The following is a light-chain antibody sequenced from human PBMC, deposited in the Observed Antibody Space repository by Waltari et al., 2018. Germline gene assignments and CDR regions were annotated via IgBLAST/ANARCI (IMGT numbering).Light chain of an antibody. CDR2: LNN. J-gene: IGLJ3*02. V-gene: IGLV1-47*01. Sequence: QSVVTQPPPATGTLGQRVTMSCSGSGLTLRVKLVTCFQQLPGSAPKLLNYLNNQRPSGVPDRFSGSKSGTSASLAISGLQSEDEADYYCAAWDDSLGAWVFGGGTKLTVL. CDR3: AAWDDSLGAWV. CDR1: GLTLRVKL.